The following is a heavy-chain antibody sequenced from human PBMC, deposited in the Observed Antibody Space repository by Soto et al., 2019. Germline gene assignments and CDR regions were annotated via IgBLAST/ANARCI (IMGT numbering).Heavy chain of an antibody. D-gene: IGHD3-10*01. CDR1: GGSISSGGYY. CDR2: IYYSGST. Sequence: QVQLQESGPGLVKPSQTLSLTCTVSGGSISSGGYYWSGIRQHPGKGLEWIGYIYYSGSTYYNPSLKRRVTRSVDTSENQFSLTLSSVTAADTAVYSCARQGLGELFSSWFDPWGQGTLVTVSS. CDR3: ARQGLGELFSSWFDP. V-gene: IGHV4-31*03. J-gene: IGHJ5*02.